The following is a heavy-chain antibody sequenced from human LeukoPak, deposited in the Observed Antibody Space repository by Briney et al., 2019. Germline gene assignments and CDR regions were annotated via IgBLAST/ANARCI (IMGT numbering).Heavy chain of an antibody. CDR2: IYTSGST. Sequence: SETLSLTCTVSGGSISSGSYYWSWIRQPAGKGLEWIGRIYTSGSTNYNPSLKSLVTISVDTSKNQFSLTLSSVTAADTAVYYCARYCGGDCYSYYFDYWGQGTLVTVSS. D-gene: IGHD2-21*02. CDR1: GGSISSGSYY. CDR3: ARYCGGDCYSYYFDY. V-gene: IGHV4-61*02. J-gene: IGHJ4*02.